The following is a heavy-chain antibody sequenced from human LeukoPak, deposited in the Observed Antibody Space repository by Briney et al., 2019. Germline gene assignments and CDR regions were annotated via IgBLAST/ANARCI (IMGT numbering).Heavy chain of an antibody. CDR3: ARATWIQRGGVFDY. Sequence: SETLSLTCTVSGGSISSYYWSWIRQPAGKGLEWIGRFYTSGSTKYNPSLKSRVTMSEDTSKNQFSLKLSSVTAADTAVYYCARATWIQRGGVFDYWGQGTLVTVSS. D-gene: IGHD5-18*01. J-gene: IGHJ4*02. V-gene: IGHV4-4*07. CDR2: FYTSGST. CDR1: GGSISSYY.